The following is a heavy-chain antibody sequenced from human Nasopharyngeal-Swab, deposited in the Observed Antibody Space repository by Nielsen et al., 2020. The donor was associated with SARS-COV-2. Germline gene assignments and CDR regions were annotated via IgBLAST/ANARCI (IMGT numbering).Heavy chain of an antibody. D-gene: IGHD3-10*01. CDR3: TRDHRGTALY. CDR2: IGSSSTYI. Sequence: GESLKISCAGSGFTFSTYTMTWIRQAPGKGLEGVSSIGSSSTYIDYAESVKGRFTISRDNAKNSLSLQMNNLRAEDTALYYCTRDHRGTALYWGRGTLVAVSS. CDR1: GFTFSTYT. V-gene: IGHV3-21*01. J-gene: IGHJ4*01.